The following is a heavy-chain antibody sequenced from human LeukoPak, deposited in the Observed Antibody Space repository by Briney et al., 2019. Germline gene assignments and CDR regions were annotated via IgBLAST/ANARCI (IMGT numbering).Heavy chain of an antibody. D-gene: IGHD6-13*01. CDR2: ISDYSGNT. CDR3: AREMGGSSCSDY. J-gene: IGHJ4*02. CDR1: GYTFTSYG. Sequence: ASVKVSCKASGYTFTSYGISWVRQAPGQGLEWMGGISDYSGNTNYAQKLQGRVTMTTDTSTSTAYMELRSLRSDDTAVYDCAREMGGSSCSDYWGQGTLVTVPS. V-gene: IGHV1-18*01.